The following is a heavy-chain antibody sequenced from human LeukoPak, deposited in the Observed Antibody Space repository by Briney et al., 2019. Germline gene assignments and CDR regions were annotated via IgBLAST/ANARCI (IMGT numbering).Heavy chain of an antibody. CDR3: ARGGGARMYYYYYGMDV. CDR1: GYTLTELS. J-gene: IGHJ6*02. Sequence: GGSVKVSCKVSGYTLTELSMHWVRQAPGKGLEWMGGFDPEDGETIYAQKFQGRVTMTEDTSTDTAYMELSSLRSEDTAVYYCARGGGARMYYYYYGMDVWGQGTTVTVSS. CDR2: FDPEDGET. D-gene: IGHD1-26*01. V-gene: IGHV1-24*01.